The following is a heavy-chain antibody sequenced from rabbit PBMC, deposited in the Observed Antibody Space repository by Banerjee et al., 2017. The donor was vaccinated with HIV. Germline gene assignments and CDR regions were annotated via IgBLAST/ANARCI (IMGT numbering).Heavy chain of an antibody. CDR1: GFSFSNKYV. V-gene: IGHV1S45*01. CDR3: ARISGWGGDL. CDR2: IYAGEAST. Sequence: QEQLEESGGDLVKPEGSLTLTCTASGFSFSNKYVMCWVRQAPGKGLEWIGAIYAGEASTDYASWVNGRFTISSDNAQNTVDLQMNSLTAADTATYFCARISGWGGDLWGPGTLVTVS. D-gene: IGHD4-1*01. J-gene: IGHJ6*01.